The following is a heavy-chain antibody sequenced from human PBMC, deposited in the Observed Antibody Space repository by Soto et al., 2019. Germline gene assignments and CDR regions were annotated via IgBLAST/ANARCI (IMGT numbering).Heavy chain of an antibody. D-gene: IGHD3-16*02. Sequence: QVQLVQSGAEVKKPGSSVKVSCKASGGTFSSYAISWVRQAPGQGLEWMGGIIPIFGTANYAQKFQGRVTITADKSTSPAYMELSSLRSEDTAVYYWASWQSWGLGELSFDYWGQGTLVTVSS. CDR2: IIPIFGTA. CDR1: GGTFSSYA. J-gene: IGHJ4*02. CDR3: ASWQSWGLGELSFDY. V-gene: IGHV1-69*06.